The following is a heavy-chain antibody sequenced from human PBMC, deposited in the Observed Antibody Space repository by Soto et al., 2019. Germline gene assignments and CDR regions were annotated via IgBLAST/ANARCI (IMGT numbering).Heavy chain of an antibody. J-gene: IGHJ4*02. CDR2: IKQDGSEK. D-gene: IGHD3-3*01. V-gene: IGHV3-7*01. CDR1: GFTFSSYW. CDR3: ARDVEITIFGVVITDYFDY. Sequence: EVQLVESGGGLVQPGGSLRLSCAASGFTFSSYWMSWVRQAPGKGLEWVANIKQDGSEKYYVDSVKGRFTISRDNAKNSLYLQMNSLRAEETAVYYCARDVEITIFGVVITDYFDYWGQGTLVTVSS.